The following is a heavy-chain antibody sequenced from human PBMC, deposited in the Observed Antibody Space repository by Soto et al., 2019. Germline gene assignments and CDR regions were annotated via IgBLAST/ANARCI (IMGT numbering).Heavy chain of an antibody. V-gene: IGHV3-23*01. CDR1: GFTFSNYG. CDR2: IRSDGDTT. J-gene: IGHJ4*02. CDR3: AKGKGVGATPDGANC. Sequence: EVQVLESGGGLVQPGGSLRLPCAASGFTFSNYGMNWVRQAPGKGLGWVSGIRSDGDTTYNSDSVKGRFTVSRDTSKNTVYLQMNSLRAEDTAVYYCAKGKGVGATPDGANCWGQGTLVTVSS. D-gene: IGHD1-26*01.